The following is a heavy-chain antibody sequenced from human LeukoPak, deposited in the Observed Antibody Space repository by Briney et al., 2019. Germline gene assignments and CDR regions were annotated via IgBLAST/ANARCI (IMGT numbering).Heavy chain of an antibody. CDR1: GYSISIGYY. D-gene: IGHD3-22*01. CDR3: ARELRYDNSDSGAF. V-gene: IGHV4-38-2*02. Sequence: PSETLSLTCTVSGYSISIGYYWGWIRQPPGKGLEWIGNIYHSGITYYNPSLRSRVTISIDTSKNQFSLKLTSVTAADTAMYYCARELRYDNSDSGAFWGQGTVVTVSS. J-gene: IGHJ3*01. CDR2: IYHSGIT.